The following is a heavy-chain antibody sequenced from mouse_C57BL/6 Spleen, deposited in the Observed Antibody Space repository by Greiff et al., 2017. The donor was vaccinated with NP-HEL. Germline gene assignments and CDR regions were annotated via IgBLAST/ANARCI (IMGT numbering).Heavy chain of an antibody. D-gene: IGHD4-1*01. Sequence: QVQLQQPGAELVKPGASVKMSCKASGYTFTSYWITWVKQRPGQGLEWIGDIYPGSGSTNYNEKFQSKATLTVDTSSSTAYMQLSRLTSEDSAVFYCASTNWAEGYYSMDYWGQGTTVTVSS. V-gene: IGHV1-55*01. CDR3: ASTNWAEGYYSMDY. J-gene: IGHJ4*01. CDR2: IYPGSGST. CDR1: GYTFTSYW.